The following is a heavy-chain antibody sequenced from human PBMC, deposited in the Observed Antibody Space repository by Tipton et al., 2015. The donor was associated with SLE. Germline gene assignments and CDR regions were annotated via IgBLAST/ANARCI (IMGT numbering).Heavy chain of an antibody. V-gene: IGHV3-30*02. CDR2: IWYDGGNK. Sequence: SLRLSCAASGFTFSSYGIHWVRQAPGRGLEWVAFIWYDGGNKYYADSVRGRFTISRDNSKNTLYLQMNSLRTEDTAVYYCAKDGSGIQGFQHWGQGTLVTVSS. D-gene: IGHD1-26*01. J-gene: IGHJ1*01. CDR3: AKDGSGIQGFQH. CDR1: GFTFSSYG.